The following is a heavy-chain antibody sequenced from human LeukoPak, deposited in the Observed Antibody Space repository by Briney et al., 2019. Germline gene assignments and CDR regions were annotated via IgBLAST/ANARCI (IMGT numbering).Heavy chain of an antibody. CDR1: GYTFSSYS. J-gene: IGHJ4*02. D-gene: IGHD4-23*01. CDR2: INPNIGST. V-gene: IGHV1-46*01. CDR3: GRATVGLY. Sequence: ASVKVSCKASGYTFSSYSIHWVRQAPGQGLEWMGLINPNIGSTTYAQEFQGRVTMTSDTSTSTVYMELSSLRSEDTAVYYWGRATVGLYWGQGTLVTVSS.